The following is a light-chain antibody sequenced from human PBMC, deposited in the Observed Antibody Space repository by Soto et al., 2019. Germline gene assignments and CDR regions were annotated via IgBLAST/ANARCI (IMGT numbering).Light chain of an antibody. CDR1: QSVSSN. CDR3: QHYGYSLWT. V-gene: IGKV3-20*01. J-gene: IGKJ1*01. Sequence: EIVTTHSPATLSVSPGERATLAFMASQSVSSNFAWYQQRPGQAPRLLIYDASSRATGIPDRFSGSGSGTDFTLTITRLEPEDFAVYYCQHYGYSLWTFGQGTKVDIK. CDR2: DAS.